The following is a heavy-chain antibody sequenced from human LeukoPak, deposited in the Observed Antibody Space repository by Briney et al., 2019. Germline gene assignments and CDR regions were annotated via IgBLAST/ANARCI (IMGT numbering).Heavy chain of an antibody. V-gene: IGHV1-69*05. CDR2: IIPIFGTA. D-gene: IGHD6-13*01. Sequence: SVTVSCKASGGTFSSYAISWVRQPPGQGLEWMGRIIPIFGTANYAQKFQGRVTITTDESTSTAYMELSSLRSEDTAVYYCARVGAAAGTWDYWGQGTLVTVSS. CDR1: GGTFSSYA. J-gene: IGHJ4*02. CDR3: ARVGAAAGTWDY.